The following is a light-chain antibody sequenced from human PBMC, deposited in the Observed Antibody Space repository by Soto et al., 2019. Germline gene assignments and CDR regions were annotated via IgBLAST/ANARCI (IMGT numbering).Light chain of an antibody. Sequence: DIQMTQSPSTMSASVGDRVTITCRASQSIDSWLAWYQQKPGKAPKFLMYKASNLESGVPLRFSGSGSETEFTHTISSLQPDDFAIYYCQHYKSYPWTFGQGTKVELK. V-gene: IGKV1-5*03. CDR3: QHYKSYPWT. CDR2: KAS. CDR1: QSIDSW. J-gene: IGKJ1*01.